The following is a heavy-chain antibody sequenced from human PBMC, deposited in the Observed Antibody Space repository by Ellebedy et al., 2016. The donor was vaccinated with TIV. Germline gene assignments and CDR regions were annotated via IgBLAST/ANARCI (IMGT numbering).Heavy chain of an antibody. D-gene: IGHD2-15*01. CDR3: ARVIFRGGAGRHAFDI. CDR2: FCPDDSDT. V-gene: IGHV5-51*01. Sequence: GESLKISCKGSGYSFTNYWIGWVRQTPGKGLEWMGIFCPDDSDTRYSPSLQGQVTISADKSITTAYLQWSSLKASDTAMYYCARVIFRGGAGRHAFDIWGQGTMVTVSS. CDR1: GYSFTNYW. J-gene: IGHJ3*02.